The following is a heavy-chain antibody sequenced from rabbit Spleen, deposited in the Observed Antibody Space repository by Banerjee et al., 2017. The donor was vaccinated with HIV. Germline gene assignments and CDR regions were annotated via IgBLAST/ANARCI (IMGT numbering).Heavy chain of an antibody. J-gene: IGHJ4*01. Sequence: EESGGDLVKPEGSLTLTCTASGFSFSSGYWICWVRQAPGKGLEWIACIYTGDGTTYYATWAKGRFTISKTSSTTVTLQMTSLTAADTTTYFCVRDQAGDADYGPYYLNLWGQGTLVTVS. V-gene: IGHV1S45*01. CDR1: GFSFSSGYW. CDR3: VRDQAGDADYGPYYLNL. D-gene: IGHD2-1*01. CDR2: IYTGDGTT.